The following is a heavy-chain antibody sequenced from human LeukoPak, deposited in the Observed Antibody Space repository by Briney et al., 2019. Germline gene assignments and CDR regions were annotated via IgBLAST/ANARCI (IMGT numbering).Heavy chain of an antibody. D-gene: IGHD6-13*01. CDR2: ISWNSGSI. V-gene: IGHV3-9*03. CDR1: GFTFDDYA. J-gene: IGHJ4*02. CDR3: AKGKGTIAAAGQALDY. Sequence: PGGSLRLSCAASGFTFDDYAMHWVRQAPGKGLEWVSGISWNSGSIGYADSVKGRFTISRDNAKNSLYLQMNSLRAEDMALYYCAKGKGTIAAAGQALDYWGQGTLVTVSS.